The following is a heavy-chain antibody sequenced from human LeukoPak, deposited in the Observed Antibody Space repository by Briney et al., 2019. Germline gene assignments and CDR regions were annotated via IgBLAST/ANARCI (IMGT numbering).Heavy chain of an antibody. J-gene: IGHJ5*02. CDR1: GGSFSGYY. CDR2: INHSGST. Sequence: SETLSLTCAVYGGSFSGYYWSWIRQPPGKGLEWIGEINHSGSTNYNPSLKSRVTISVDTSKNQFSLKLSSVTAADTAVYYCARGPLLSLIVVVPAGFDPWGQGTLVTVSS. CDR3: ARGPLLSLIVVVPAGFDP. D-gene: IGHD2-2*01. V-gene: IGHV4-34*01.